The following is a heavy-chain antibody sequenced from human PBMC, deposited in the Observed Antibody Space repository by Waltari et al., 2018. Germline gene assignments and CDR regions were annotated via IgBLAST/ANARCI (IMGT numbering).Heavy chain of an antibody. J-gene: IGHJ3*02. Sequence: QVQLQQWGAGLLKPSETLSLTCAVYGGSFSGYYWSWIRQPPGKGLEWIGEINHSGSTNYNPSLTSRVTISVDTSKNQFSLKLSAVTAADTAVYYCARGLRKGGAFDIWGQGTMVTVSS. CDR1: GGSFSGYY. V-gene: IGHV4-34*01. D-gene: IGHD1-26*01. CDR2: INHSGST. CDR3: ARGLRKGGAFDI.